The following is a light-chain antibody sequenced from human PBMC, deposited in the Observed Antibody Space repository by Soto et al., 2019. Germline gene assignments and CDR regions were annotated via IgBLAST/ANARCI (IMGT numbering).Light chain of an antibody. CDR2: EVS. J-gene: IGLJ1*01. CDR3: SSYTSSSTYV. CDR1: SSDVGGYNY. V-gene: IGLV2-14*01. Sequence: QSALTQPASVSGSPGQSITISCTGTSSDVGGYNYGSWYQQHPGKAPKLMIYEVSNRPSGVSNRVSGSKSGNTASLTISGLQAEDEADYYCSSYTSSSTYVFGTGTKLTVL.